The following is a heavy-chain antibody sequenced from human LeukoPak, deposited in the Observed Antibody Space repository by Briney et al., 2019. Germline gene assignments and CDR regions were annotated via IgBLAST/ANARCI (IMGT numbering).Heavy chain of an antibody. Sequence: PGGSLRLSCAPSGFSFSVYWMTWVRQSPGKGLEWVANINQDGSEKYYVDSVKGRFTISRDNAKNSLYLQMNSLRAEDTAVYHCARPGTVVPATIDYWGQGTLVTVSS. J-gene: IGHJ4*02. V-gene: IGHV3-7*01. CDR2: INQDGSEK. D-gene: IGHD2-2*01. CDR1: GFSFSVYW. CDR3: ARPGTVVPATIDY.